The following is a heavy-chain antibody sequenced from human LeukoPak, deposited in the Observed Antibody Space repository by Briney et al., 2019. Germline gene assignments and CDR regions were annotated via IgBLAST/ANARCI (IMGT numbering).Heavy chain of an antibody. Sequence: GGSLRLSCAASGFTVSSNYMSWVRQAPGKGLEWVSVIYSGGSTYYADSVKGRFTISGDNYKNTLYLQMNSLRAEDTAVYYCARDARMDYYYYYYMDVWGKATTATVSS. J-gene: IGHJ6*03. V-gene: IGHV3-66*02. CDR1: GFTVSSNY. CDR3: ARDARMDYYYYYYMDV. CDR2: IYSGGST. D-gene: IGHD2-8*01.